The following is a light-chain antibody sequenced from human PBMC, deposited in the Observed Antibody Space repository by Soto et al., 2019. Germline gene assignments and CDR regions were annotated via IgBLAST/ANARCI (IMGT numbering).Light chain of an antibody. J-gene: IGKJ4*01. V-gene: IGKV1-33*01. CDR2: GAS. Sequence: DIQLAQSPSSLSASVGDRVTIPCQASQDISKYLNWYREKPGKAPKLLIYGASNLERGVPSRFSGSGSGTNFSLTITSLQPEDIATYYCQQYENLPLTFGGGTKVDIK. CDR3: QQYENLPLT. CDR1: QDISKY.